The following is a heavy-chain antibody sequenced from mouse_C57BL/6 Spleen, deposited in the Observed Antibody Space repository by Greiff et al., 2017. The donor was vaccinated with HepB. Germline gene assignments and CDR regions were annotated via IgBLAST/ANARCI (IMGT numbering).Heavy chain of an antibody. CDR1: GYTFTSYW. CDR3: ARRDSQGYYFDY. J-gene: IGHJ2*01. CDR2: IDPSDSYT. V-gene: IGHV1-69*01. Sequence: QVQLQQPGAELVMPGASVKLSCKASGYTFTSYWMHWVKQRPGQGLEWIGEIDPSDSYTNYNQKFKGKSTLTVDKSSSTAYMQLSSLTSEDSAVYYCARRDSQGYYFDYWGQGTTLTVSS.